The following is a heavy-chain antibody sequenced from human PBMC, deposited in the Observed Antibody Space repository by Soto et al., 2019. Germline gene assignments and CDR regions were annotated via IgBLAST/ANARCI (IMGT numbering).Heavy chain of an antibody. V-gene: IGHV4-30-4*01. CDR2: IHNSGSP. D-gene: IGHD2-15*01. CDR3: ATMGTPATGLYFFDY. J-gene: IGHJ4*02. Sequence: PSETLSLTCSVSGASIHNGGYFWSWIRQSPEKGLEWIGHIHNSGSPYNNPSLRSRVTISADTSMNQFSLALTSVTAADTSVYYCATMGTPATGLYFFDYWGQGSLVTVSS. CDR1: GASIHNGGYF.